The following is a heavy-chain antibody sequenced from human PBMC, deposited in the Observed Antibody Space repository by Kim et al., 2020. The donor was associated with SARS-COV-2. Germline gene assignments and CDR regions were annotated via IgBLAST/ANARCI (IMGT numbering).Heavy chain of an antibody. V-gene: IGHV3-15*01. CDR3: TIGNY. Sequence: KPGGGTKDYAAPVKGRFTISRDDSKNTLYLQMNSLKTEDTAVYYCTIGNYWGQGTLVTVSS. J-gene: IGHJ4*02. CDR2: KPGGGTK.